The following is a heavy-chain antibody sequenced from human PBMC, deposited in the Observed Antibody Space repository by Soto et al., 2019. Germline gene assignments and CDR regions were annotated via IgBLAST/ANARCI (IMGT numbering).Heavy chain of an antibody. J-gene: IGHJ6*02. CDR1: GYTFTSYG. CDR2: ISAYNGNT. D-gene: IGHD3-10*01. CDR3: ATGQATVRGSMDV. Sequence: ASVKVSCKASGYTFTSYGISWARQAPGQGLEWMGWISAYNGNTNYAQKLQGRVTMTTDTSTSTAYMELSSLRSEDTAVYYCATGQATVRGSMDVWGQGTTVTVSS. V-gene: IGHV1-18*01.